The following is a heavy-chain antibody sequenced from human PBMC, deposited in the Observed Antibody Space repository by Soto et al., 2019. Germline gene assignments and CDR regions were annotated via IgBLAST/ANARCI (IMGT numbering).Heavy chain of an antibody. CDR3: ARQKTQGVVVVVAATGWFDP. D-gene: IGHD2-15*01. Sequence: PSETLSLTCTVSGGSISSYYWIWIRQPPGKGLEWIGYIYYSGSTNYNPSLKSRVTISVDTSKNQFSLKLSSVTAADTAVYYCARQKTQGVVVVVAATGWFDPWVQGTLVTVSS. CDR2: IYYSGST. CDR1: GGSISSYY. J-gene: IGHJ5*02. V-gene: IGHV4-59*08.